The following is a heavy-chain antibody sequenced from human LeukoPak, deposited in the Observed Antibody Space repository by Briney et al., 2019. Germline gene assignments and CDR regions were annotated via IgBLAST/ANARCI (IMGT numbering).Heavy chain of an antibody. J-gene: IGHJ6*02. V-gene: IGHV3-30*18. CDR1: GFTFSSYG. Sequence: GGSLRLSCAASGFTFSSYGMHWVRQAPGKGLEWVAVISYDGSNKYYADSVKGRFTISRANSKNTLYLQMNSLRAEDTAVYYCAKDLYCGGDCYSDGMDVWGQGTTVTVSS. D-gene: IGHD2-21*02. CDR3: AKDLYCGGDCYSDGMDV. CDR2: ISYDGSNK.